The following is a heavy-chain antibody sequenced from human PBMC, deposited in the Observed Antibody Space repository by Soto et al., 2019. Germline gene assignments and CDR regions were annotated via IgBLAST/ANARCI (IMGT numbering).Heavy chain of an antibody. J-gene: IGHJ6*02. V-gene: IGHV3-11*01. Sequence: GGSLRLSCAASGFTFSNAWMNWVRQAPGKGLEWVSYIRNSGSTIYYTDSVKGRFTISRDKATNSLYLQMSSLRAEDTAVYYCASRNSRESGASYYYYGMDVWGQGTTVTGAS. CDR1: GFTFSNAW. D-gene: IGHD1-7*01. CDR3: ASRNSRESGASYYYYGMDV. CDR2: IRNSGSTI.